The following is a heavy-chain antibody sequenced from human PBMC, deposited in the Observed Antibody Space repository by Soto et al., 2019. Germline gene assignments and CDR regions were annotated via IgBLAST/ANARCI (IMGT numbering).Heavy chain of an antibody. CDR2: IYYSGST. V-gene: IGHV4-59*01. J-gene: IGHJ4*02. Sequence: PSETLSLTCAVYGGSFSGYYWSWIRQPPGKGLEWIGYIYYSGSTNYNPSLKSRVTISVDTSKNQFSLKLSSVTAADTAVYYCARDKGNSFDYWGQGTLVTVSS. CDR1: GGSFSGYY. D-gene: IGHD4-4*01. CDR3: ARDKGNSFDY.